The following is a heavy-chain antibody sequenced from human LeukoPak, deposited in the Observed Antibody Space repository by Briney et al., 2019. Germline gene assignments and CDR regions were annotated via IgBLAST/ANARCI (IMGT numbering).Heavy chain of an antibody. Sequence: PGGSLRLSCAASGFTFDDYGMSWVRQAPGKGLEWVSGINWNGGSTGYADSVKGRFTISRDNAKDSLYLQMNSLRAEDTALYYCARESGSYFDDAFDIWGQGTMVTVSS. D-gene: IGHD1-26*01. CDR2: INWNGGST. CDR1: GFTFDDYG. V-gene: IGHV3-20*04. CDR3: ARESGSYFDDAFDI. J-gene: IGHJ3*02.